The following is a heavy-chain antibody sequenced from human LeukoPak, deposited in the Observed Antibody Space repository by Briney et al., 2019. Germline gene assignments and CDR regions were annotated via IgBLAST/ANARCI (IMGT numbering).Heavy chain of an antibody. CDR3: AKVQYSDYDMNFDS. D-gene: IGHD5-12*01. CDR2: IGGSDGNT. CDR1: GFTFSSYV. Sequence: PGGSLILSCAASGFTFSSYVMSWVSQAPGMGLEWVSAIGGSDGNTYYADSVKGRFTISRDNSKNSLYLQINSLRADDTAVYYCAKVQYSDYDMNFDSWGQETMVAVSS. V-gene: IGHV3-23*01. J-gene: IGHJ4*02.